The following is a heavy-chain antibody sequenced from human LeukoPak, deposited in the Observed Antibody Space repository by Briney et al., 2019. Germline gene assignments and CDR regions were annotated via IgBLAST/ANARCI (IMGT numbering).Heavy chain of an antibody. CDR2: ISSSSSYI. CDR1: GFTFSSYS. CDR3: ARDWGYYYYYGMDV. D-gene: IGHD3-16*01. J-gene: IGHJ6*02. V-gene: IGHV3-21*01. Sequence: PGGCLRLSCAASGFTFSSYSMNWVRQAPGKGPEWVSSISSSSSYIYYADSVKGRFTISRDNAKNSLYLQMNSLRAEDTAVYYCARDWGYYYYYGMDVWGQGTTVTVSS.